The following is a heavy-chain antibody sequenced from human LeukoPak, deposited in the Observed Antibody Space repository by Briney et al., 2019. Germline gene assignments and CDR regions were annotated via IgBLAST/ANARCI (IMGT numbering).Heavy chain of an antibody. D-gene: IGHD3-16*02. CDR3: AKDKAESYLFDY. J-gene: IGHJ4*02. CDR2: TSYDGSDK. V-gene: IGHV3-30*18. Sequence: GGSLLLSCADSGFPFSNYAMHGGRQAPGKGPEGGAVTSYDGSDKNYADSVKGRFTISRDNSKNTLYLHMNSLRAEDTAVYYCAKDKAESYLFDYWGQGTLVTVSP. CDR1: GFPFSNYA.